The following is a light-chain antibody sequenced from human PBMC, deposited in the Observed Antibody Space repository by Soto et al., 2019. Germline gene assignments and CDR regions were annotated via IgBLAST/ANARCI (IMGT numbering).Light chain of an antibody. CDR2: DDT. CDR3: SSYTSSSTYYV. CDR1: SSDVGTYKP. J-gene: IGLJ1*01. V-gene: IGLV2-14*02. Sequence: SVLTQPASVSGSPGQSITISCTGTSSDVGTYKPVSWYQQYPGKAPKVIIYDDTKRPSGVSNRFSGSKSGNTASLTISGLQAEDEADYYCSSYTSSSTYYVFGTGTKVTVL.